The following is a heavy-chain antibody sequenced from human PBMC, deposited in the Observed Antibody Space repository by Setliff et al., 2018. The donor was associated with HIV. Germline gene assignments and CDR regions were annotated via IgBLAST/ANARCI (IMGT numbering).Heavy chain of an antibody. CDR2: INHRGST. J-gene: IGHJ6*03. CDR3: ARGSVFWDRGNHYQYMDV. V-gene: IGHV4-34*01. Sequence: LSLTCAIYGGSFRGYFWIWIRQPPGKGLEWIGEINHRGSTNYNSSLKSRVTIGVDTSKNQFSLNLSAVTAADTAVYYCARGSVFWDRGNHYQYMDVWATGTTVTVSS. D-gene: IGHD3-10*01. CDR1: GGSFRGYF.